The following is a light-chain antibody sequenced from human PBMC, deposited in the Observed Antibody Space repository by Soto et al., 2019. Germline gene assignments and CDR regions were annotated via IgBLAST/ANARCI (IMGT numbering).Light chain of an antibody. CDR1: SSNIGSKT. CDR2: NNN. Sequence: QSVLTQLPSASGAPGQRVTISCSGSSSNIGSKTVNWYQQLPGTAPKLLIYNNNRRPSGVPDRFSGSKSGTSASLAISGLQSEDEADYYCAAWDNSLAAVVVGGGTKVTV. CDR3: AAWDNSLAAVV. J-gene: IGLJ2*01. V-gene: IGLV1-44*01.